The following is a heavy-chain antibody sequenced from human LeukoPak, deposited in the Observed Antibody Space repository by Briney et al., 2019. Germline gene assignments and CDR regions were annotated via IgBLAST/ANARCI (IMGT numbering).Heavy chain of an antibody. CDR1: RFTFSCFD. CDR2: SSSGGSTR. J-gene: IGHJ6*04. V-gene: IGHV3-48*03. D-gene: IGHD3-10*02. Sequence: GGSLRLSCAASRFTFSCFDVNWVRQAPGKGLEWVSYSSSGGSTRYCADSMKGRFTISRDNAKNSLYLQMNSLRAEDTAVYYCAELGITMIGGVWGKGTTVTISS. CDR3: AELGITMIGGV.